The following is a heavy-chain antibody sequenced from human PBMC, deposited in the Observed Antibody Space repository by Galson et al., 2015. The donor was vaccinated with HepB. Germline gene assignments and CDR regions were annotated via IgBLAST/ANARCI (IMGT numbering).Heavy chain of an antibody. CDR3: AGAGRVLGYGMDV. V-gene: IGHV3-48*01. J-gene: IGHJ6*02. CDR1: GSAFSRYN. D-gene: IGHD3-10*01. Sequence: SLRLSCAASGSAFSRYNMNWVRQAPGKGLEWVSYISSSSGDKYYADSVRGRFTISRDNAKNSLYLQLNSLRVDDTAVYYYAGAGRVLGYGMDVWGQGTTVTVSS. CDR2: ISSSSGDK.